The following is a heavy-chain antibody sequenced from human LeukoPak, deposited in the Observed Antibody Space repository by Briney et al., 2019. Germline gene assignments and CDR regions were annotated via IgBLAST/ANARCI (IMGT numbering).Heavy chain of an antibody. D-gene: IGHD4-23*01. Sequence: GGSLRLSCAASGFTFSSYAMSWVRRAPGKGLEWVSAISGSGGSTYYADSVKGRFTISRDNSKNTLYLQMNSLRAEDTAVYYCAKALSLIRWPSAIDIWGQGTMVTVSS. CDR1: GFTFSSYA. CDR2: ISGSGGST. V-gene: IGHV3-23*01. CDR3: AKALSLIRWPSAIDI. J-gene: IGHJ3*02.